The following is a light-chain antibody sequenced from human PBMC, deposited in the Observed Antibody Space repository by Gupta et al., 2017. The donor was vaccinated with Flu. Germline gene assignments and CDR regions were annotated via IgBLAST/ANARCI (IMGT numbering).Light chain of an antibody. J-gene: IGLJ3*02. Sequence: VAVAPGQTARITWGGNNIGSKRVHWYQQKPGQAPVLVVYDDSARPSGIPERFSGSNSGNTATLTISRVEAGDEADYYCQVWEVFGGGTKLTVL. CDR3: QVWEV. CDR1: NIGSKR. V-gene: IGLV3-21*02. CDR2: DDS.